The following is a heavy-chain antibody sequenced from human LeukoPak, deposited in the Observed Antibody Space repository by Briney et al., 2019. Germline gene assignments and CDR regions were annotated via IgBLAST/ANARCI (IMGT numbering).Heavy chain of an antibody. J-gene: IGHJ4*02. D-gene: IGHD6-6*01. Sequence: SETLSLTCIVSGYSIGSGYYWVWIRQPPGKGLEWIAYIYYSGRTNYNPSLKSRLTISADTSKNQFSLTLTSVTAADTAVYYCARDRSVGVLPAPPFDFWGQGTLVTVSS. V-gene: IGHV4-38-2*02. CDR1: GYSIGSGYY. CDR2: IYYSGRT. CDR3: ARDRSVGVLPAPPFDF.